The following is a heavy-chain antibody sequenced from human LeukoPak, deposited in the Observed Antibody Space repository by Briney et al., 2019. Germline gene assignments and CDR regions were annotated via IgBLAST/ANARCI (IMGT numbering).Heavy chain of an antibody. V-gene: IGHV3-30-3*01. D-gene: IGHD6-19*01. CDR2: ISYDGSNK. J-gene: IGHJ4*02. CDR3: ARRPYSSGWYGPLYFDY. Sequence: GGSLRLSCAASGFTFSSYAMHWVRQAPGKGLEWVAVISYDGSNKYYADSVKGRFTISRDNSKNTPYLQMNSLRAEDTAVYYCARRPYSSGWYGPLYFDYWGQGTLVTVSS. CDR1: GFTFSSYA.